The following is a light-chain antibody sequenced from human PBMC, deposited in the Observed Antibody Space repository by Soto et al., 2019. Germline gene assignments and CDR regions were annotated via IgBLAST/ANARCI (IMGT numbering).Light chain of an antibody. CDR2: EVS. CDR3: SSYTSSSTPYV. V-gene: IGLV2-14*01. J-gene: IGLJ1*01. Sequence: ALTQPASVSGSPGQSITISCTGTSSDVGGYNYVSWYQQHPGKAPKLMIYEVSNRPSGVPNRFSGSKSGNTASLTISGLQAEDEADYYCSSYTSSSTPYVFGTGTKVTVL. CDR1: SSDVGGYNY.